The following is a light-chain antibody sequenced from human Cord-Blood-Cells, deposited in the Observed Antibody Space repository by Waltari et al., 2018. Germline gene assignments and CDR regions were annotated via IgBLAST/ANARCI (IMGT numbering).Light chain of an antibody. CDR2: EVS. CDR3: SSDAGSNNVV. CDR1: SSDVGGYNY. Sequence: QSALTQPPSASGSPGQSVTISCTGTSSDVGGYNYVSWYQQHPGKAPKLMIYEVSTRPAGVPERFSGSKSGSTASLTVSGLQAEDEADYYCSSDAGSNNVVFGGGTKLTVL. J-gene: IGLJ2*01. V-gene: IGLV2-8*01.